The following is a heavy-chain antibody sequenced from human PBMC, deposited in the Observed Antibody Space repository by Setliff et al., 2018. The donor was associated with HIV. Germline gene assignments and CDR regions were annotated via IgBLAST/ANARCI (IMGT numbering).Heavy chain of an antibody. CDR2: SYHTGSK. D-gene: IGHD3-10*01. CDR1: GYPIDSGFY. CDR3: ARNHYYGSGKNRWFDP. V-gene: IGHV4-38-2*01. Sequence: SETLSLTCAVYGYPIDSGFYGGWIRQTPGKGLEWIASSYHTGSKYYNPSLKRRVTISVDTSKNQFSLKLTSVTAADTAVYYCARNHYYGSGKNRWFDPWGQGMLVTAPQ. J-gene: IGHJ5*02.